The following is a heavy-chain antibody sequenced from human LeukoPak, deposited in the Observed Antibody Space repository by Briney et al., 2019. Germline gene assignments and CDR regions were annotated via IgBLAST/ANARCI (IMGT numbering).Heavy chain of an antibody. D-gene: IGHD3-3*01. J-gene: IGHJ4*02. Sequence: PSETLSLTCTVSGGSISSSSYYWGWIRQPPGKGLEWIGSIYYSGSTYYNPSLKSRVTISVDTSKNQFSLKLSSVTAADTAVYYCARVPNHYDFWSGYYLYFDYWGQGTLVTVSS. CDR2: IYYSGST. CDR3: ARVPNHYDFWSGYYLYFDY. V-gene: IGHV4-39*07. CDR1: GGSISSSSYY.